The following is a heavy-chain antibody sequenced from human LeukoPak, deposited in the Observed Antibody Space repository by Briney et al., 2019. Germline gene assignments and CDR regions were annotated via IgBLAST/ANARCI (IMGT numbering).Heavy chain of an antibody. D-gene: IGHD5-18*01. CDR2: IYSGGSK. CDR3: ARAMRGYSYILEH. V-gene: IGHV3-53*01. J-gene: IGHJ4*02. Sequence: GGSLRLSCAASGFTVSSNYMSWVRQAPGKGLEWVSVIYSGGSKYYEDSVKGRFTISRDNSKNTLYLQMNSLRAEDTAVYYCARAMRGYSYILEHWGQGTLVTVS. CDR1: GFTVSSNY.